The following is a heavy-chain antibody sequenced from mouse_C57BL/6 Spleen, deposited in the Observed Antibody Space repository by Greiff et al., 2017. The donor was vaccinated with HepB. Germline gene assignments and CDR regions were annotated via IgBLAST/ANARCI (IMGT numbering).Heavy chain of an antibody. CDR1: GYTFTSYW. V-gene: IGHV1-55*01. CDR2: IYPGSGST. Sequence: QVQLQQPGAELVKPGASVKMSCKASGYTFTSYWITWVKQRPGQGLEWIGDIYPGSGSTNYNEKFKSKATLTVDTSSSTAYMQLSSLTSEDSAVYYCARGGDGYYPFSYWGKGTLVTVSA. D-gene: IGHD2-3*01. J-gene: IGHJ3*01. CDR3: ARGGDGYYPFSY.